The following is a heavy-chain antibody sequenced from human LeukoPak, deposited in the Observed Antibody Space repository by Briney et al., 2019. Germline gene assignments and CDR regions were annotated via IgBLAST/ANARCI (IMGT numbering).Heavy chain of an antibody. CDR1: GGSISSGDYY. Sequence: PSETLSLTCTVSGGSISSGDYYWSWIRQPPGKGLEWIGYIYYSGSTYHNPSLKSRVTISVDTSKNQFSLKLSSVTAADTAVYYCARDYYDSSGHFDYWGQGTLVTVSS. D-gene: IGHD3-22*01. CDR3: ARDYYDSSGHFDY. V-gene: IGHV4-30-4*01. CDR2: IYYSGST. J-gene: IGHJ4*02.